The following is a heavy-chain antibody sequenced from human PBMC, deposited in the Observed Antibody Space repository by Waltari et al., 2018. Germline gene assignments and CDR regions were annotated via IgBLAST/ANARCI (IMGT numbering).Heavy chain of an antibody. D-gene: IGHD3-16*02. CDR1: GFTFSSYA. Sequence: QVQLVESGGGVVQPGRSLRLYCAASGFTFSSYAIHWVRQAPGKGLEWVAVISYDGSNKYYADSVKGRFTISRDNSKNTLYLQMNSLRAEDTAVYYCVQNLGELSFWGQGTLVTVSS. J-gene: IGHJ4*02. V-gene: IGHV3-30-3*01. CDR3: VQNLGELSF. CDR2: ISYDGSNK.